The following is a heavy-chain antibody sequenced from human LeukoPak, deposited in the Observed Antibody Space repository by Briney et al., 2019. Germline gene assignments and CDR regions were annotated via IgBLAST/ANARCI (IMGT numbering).Heavy chain of an antibody. D-gene: IGHD3-9*01. J-gene: IGHJ4*02. CDR2: INPNSGGT. Sequence: ASVKVSCKASGYTFTGYYMHWVRQAPGQGLEWMGWINPNSGGTNYAQKFQGRVTMTRDTSISTAYMELSRLRSDDTAVYYCAREKILTGLVDYRGQGTLVTVSS. CDR1: GYTFTGYY. V-gene: IGHV1-2*02. CDR3: AREKILTGLVDY.